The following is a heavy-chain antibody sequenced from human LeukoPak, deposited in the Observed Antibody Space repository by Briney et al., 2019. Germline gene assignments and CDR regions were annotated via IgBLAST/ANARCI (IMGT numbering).Heavy chain of an antibody. J-gene: IGHJ4*02. CDR3: ARTKYYYDSSGYQN. D-gene: IGHD3-22*01. CDR1: GYTFTGYY. V-gene: IGHV1-2*02. Sequence: ASVKVSCKASGYTFTGYYIHWVRQAPGQGLQWMGWINPNSGFAHYPQNFQGRLTMTRDTSISTVYMELSRLRSDDTAVYYCARTKYYYDSSGYQNWGQGTLVTVSS. CDR2: INPNSGFA.